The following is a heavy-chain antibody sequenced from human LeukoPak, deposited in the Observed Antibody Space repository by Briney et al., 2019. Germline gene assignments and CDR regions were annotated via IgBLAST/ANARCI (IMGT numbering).Heavy chain of an antibody. D-gene: IGHD4-17*01. CDR1: GFTFSSYS. V-gene: IGHV3-21*01. Sequence: PGGSLRLTCAASGFTFSSYSMNWVRQAPGKGLEWVSSISSSSSYIYYADSVKGRFTISRDNAKNSLYLQMNSLRAEDTAVYYCARDNTVTPGYWGQGTLVTVSS. J-gene: IGHJ4*02. CDR3: ARDNTVTPGY. CDR2: ISSSSSYI.